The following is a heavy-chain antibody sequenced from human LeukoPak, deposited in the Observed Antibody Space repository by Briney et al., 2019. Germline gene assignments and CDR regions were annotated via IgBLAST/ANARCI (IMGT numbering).Heavy chain of an antibody. Sequence: SETLSLTCTVSGGSISSYYWSWIRQPPGKGLEWIGYIYYSGSTNYNPSLKSRVTISVDTSKNQFSLKLSSVTAADTAVYYCARDLGGKQWLDYWGQGTLVTVSS. D-gene: IGHD6-19*01. CDR2: IYYSGST. J-gene: IGHJ4*02. V-gene: IGHV4-59*01. CDR3: ARDLGGKQWLDY. CDR1: GGSISSYY.